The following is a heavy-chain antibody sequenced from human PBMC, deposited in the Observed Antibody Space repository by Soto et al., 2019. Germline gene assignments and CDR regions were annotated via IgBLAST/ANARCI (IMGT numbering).Heavy chain of an antibody. J-gene: IGHJ4*02. Sequence: QVQLQESGPGLVKPSQTLSLTCTVSGGSISSSGYNWSWIRQHPGKGLEWIGYIYYSVSTYYNPSHNRRFTISVDTSQNQFSLKVSSVTAADTAVDFWARYGSGSYSPTTFDYWGQGTLVTVSS. CDR2: IYYSVST. CDR3: ARYGSGSYSPTTFDY. CDR1: GGSISSSGYN. D-gene: IGHD3-10*01. V-gene: IGHV4-31*03.